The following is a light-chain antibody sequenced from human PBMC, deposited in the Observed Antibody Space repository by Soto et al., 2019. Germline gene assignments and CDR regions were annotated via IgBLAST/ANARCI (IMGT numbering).Light chain of an antibody. J-gene: IGLJ2*01. Sequence: QSVLTQPPSASGTPGQRVTFSCSGSSSNIGRNPVNWYQQLPGTAPKLLIYSNNQRPSGVPDRFSGSKSGTSASLAISVLQSEDEADYYCAAWDDSLNGPVFGGGTKLTVL. V-gene: IGLV1-44*01. CDR3: AAWDDSLNGPV. CDR2: SNN. CDR1: SSNIGRNP.